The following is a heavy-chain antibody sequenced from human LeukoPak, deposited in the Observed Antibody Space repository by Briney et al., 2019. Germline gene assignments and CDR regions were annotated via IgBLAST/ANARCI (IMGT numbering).Heavy chain of an antibody. V-gene: IGHV3-23*01. CDR1: GFTFSTYG. Sequence: GGSLRLSCAASGFTFSTYGITWVRQAPGKGLEWVSGISGSGGTTYYADSVGGRFTISRDKSKNTLYLQMNSLRAEDTAVYYCARGGLRLVRGREVDYWGQGTLVTVSS. CDR2: ISGSGGTT. J-gene: IGHJ4*02. CDR3: ARGGLRLVRGREVDY. D-gene: IGHD6-19*01.